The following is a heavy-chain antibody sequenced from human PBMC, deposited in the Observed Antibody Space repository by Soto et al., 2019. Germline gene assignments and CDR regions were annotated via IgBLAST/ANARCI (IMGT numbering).Heavy chain of an antibody. CDR3: ASTYYYDSRGYPLYYYYGMEV. CDR1: GFTFSSYA. J-gene: IGHJ6*02. D-gene: IGHD3-22*01. CDR2: ISYDGSNK. Sequence: PGGSLRLSCAASGFTFSSYAMHWVRQAPGKGLEWVAVISYDGSNKYYADSVKGRFTISRDNSKNTLYLQMNSLRAEDTAVYYCASTYYYDSRGYPLYYYYGMEVWGQGTTVTVAS. V-gene: IGHV3-30-3*01.